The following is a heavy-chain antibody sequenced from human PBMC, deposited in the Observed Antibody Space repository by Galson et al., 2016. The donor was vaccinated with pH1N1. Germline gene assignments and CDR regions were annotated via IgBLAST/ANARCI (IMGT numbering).Heavy chain of an antibody. CDR2: IKQDGNDK. CDR1: GFTFSSYW. CDR3: VRAIAAADSA. D-gene: IGHD6-13*01. V-gene: IGHV3-7*01. Sequence: SLRLSCAASGFTFSSYWMSWVRQAPGKGLEWVANIKQDGNDKYYVDSVKCRFTISRDNAKNSLHLQMNSLRAEDTAVYYCVRAIAAADSAWGQGTMVTVSS. J-gene: IGHJ3*01.